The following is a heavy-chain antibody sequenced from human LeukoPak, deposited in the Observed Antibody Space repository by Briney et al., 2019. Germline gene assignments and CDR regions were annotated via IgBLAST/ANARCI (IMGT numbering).Heavy chain of an antibody. Sequence: GGSLRLSCAASGFTFSSYGMHWVRQAPGKGLEWVAFIRYDGSNKYYADSVKGRFTISRDNSKNTLHLQMNSLRAEDTAVYYCAKPYSSSYYFDYWGQGTLVTVSS. CDR2: IRYDGSNK. J-gene: IGHJ4*02. CDR1: GFTFSSYG. V-gene: IGHV3-30*02. CDR3: AKPYSSSYYFDY. D-gene: IGHD6-13*01.